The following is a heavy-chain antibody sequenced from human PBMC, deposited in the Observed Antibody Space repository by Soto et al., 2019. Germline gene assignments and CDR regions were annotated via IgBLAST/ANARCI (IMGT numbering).Heavy chain of an antibody. CDR2: IYYSGST. Sequence: SETLSLTCTVSGGSIGGYYWSWIRQPPGKGLEWIGYIYYSGSTNYNPSLKSRVTISVDTSKNQFSLKLSSVTAADTAVYYCARQNDYGGRLFDYWGQGTLVTVSS. CDR1: GGSIGGYY. CDR3: ARQNDYGGRLFDY. V-gene: IGHV4-59*01. D-gene: IGHD4-17*01. J-gene: IGHJ4*02.